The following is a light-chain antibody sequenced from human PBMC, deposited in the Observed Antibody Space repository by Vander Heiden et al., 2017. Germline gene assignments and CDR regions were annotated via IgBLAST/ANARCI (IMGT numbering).Light chain of an antibody. J-gene: IGLJ2*01. CDR3: SSYTSSSTSVV. CDR2: EVS. V-gene: IGLV2-14*01. CDR1: SSDVGGYNY. Sequence: SALTQPASVSGSPGQSIPISCTGTSSDVGGYNYVSWYQQHPGKAPKRMIYEVSKRPSGVSNRFSGSKSGNTASLTISGLQAEDEADYYCSSYTSSSTSVVVGGGTKLTVL.